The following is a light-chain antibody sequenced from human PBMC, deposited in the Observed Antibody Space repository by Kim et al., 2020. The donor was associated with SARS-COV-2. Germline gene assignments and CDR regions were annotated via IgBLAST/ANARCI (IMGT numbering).Light chain of an antibody. Sequence: EIVLTQSPVTVSLSPGDRASLSCRASHSVSSSYLAWYQQKPGQAPRLLIYGASSRATGIPDRCSGSGSRTDFTLTISRLEPEDVAVYYGQQYGSSPLTFGGGTKLEI. CDR3: QQYGSSPLT. J-gene: IGKJ4*01. CDR1: HSVSSSY. V-gene: IGKV3-20*01. CDR2: GAS.